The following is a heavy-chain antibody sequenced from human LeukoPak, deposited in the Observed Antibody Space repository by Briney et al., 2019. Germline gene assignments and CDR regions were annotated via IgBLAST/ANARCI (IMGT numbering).Heavy chain of an antibody. V-gene: IGHV3-30-3*01. D-gene: IGHD3-10*01. J-gene: IGHJ4*02. CDR2: ISYDGSNE. CDR3: AGDRIATIIRGVIIRPGGYFDY. Sequence: GGSLRLSCAASGFSFSNYAMHWVRQAPGKGLEWVAVISYDGSNEYYADSVKGRFTISRDNAKNTQHLEMNSLRAEDTAVYYCAGDRIATIIRGVIIRPGGYFDYWGQGTLVTVSS. CDR1: GFSFSNYA.